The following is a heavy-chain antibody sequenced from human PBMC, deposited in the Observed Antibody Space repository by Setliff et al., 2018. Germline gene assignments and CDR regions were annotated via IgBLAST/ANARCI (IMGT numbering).Heavy chain of an antibody. V-gene: IGHV3-72*01. CDR3: ATDVPACRGSTCYNAFDV. D-gene: IGHD2-2*02. J-gene: IGHJ3*01. CDR1: GFTFPNMW. CDR2: SRDKGNSYTT. Sequence: PGGSLRPPCAAPGFTFPNMWLSWVRQVPGKGREWVGRSRDKGNSYTTEYAASVKGRFTISRDDSKNTVFLQMNRLKTEDTAVYYCATDVPACRGSTCYNAFDVWGQGTMVTVSS.